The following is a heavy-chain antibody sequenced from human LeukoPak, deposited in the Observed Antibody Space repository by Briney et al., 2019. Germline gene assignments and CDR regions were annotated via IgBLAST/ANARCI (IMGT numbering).Heavy chain of an antibody. V-gene: IGHV3-48*03. CDR2: ISNNARTI. Sequence: GGSLRLSCEASGFTFSSYEMNWVRQAPGKGLEWVSYISNNARTIYYADSVKGRFTISRDNAKNSLYLQMNSLRAEDTAVYYCARNYGMDVWGKGATVTVSS. J-gene: IGHJ6*04. CDR3: ARNYGMDV. CDR1: GFTFSSYE.